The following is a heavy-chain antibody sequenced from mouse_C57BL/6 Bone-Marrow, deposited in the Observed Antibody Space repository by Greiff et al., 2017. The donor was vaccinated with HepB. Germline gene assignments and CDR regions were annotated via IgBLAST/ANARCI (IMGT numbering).Heavy chain of an antibody. J-gene: IGHJ3*01. Sequence: DVMLVESGGGLVKPGGSLKLSCAASGFTFSDYGMHWVRQAPEKGLEWVAYISSGSSTIYYADTVKGRFTISRDNAKNTLFLQMTSLRSEDTAMYYCARRDGFTVGFAYWGQGTLVTVSA. CDR1: GFTFSDYG. V-gene: IGHV5-17*01. CDR2: ISSGSSTI. CDR3: ARRDGFTVGFAY. D-gene: IGHD2-3*01.